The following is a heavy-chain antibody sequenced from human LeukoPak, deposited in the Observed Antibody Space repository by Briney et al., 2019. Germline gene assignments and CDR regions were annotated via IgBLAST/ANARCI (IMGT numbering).Heavy chain of an antibody. CDR2: ISGSGGST. CDR3: AKGPYCSGGSCDPYNWFDP. V-gene: IGHV3-23*01. J-gene: IGHJ5*02. D-gene: IGHD2-15*01. Sequence: GGSLRLSCAASGFTFSSYAMSWVRQAPGKGLEWVSAISGSGGSTYYADSVKGRFTISRDNSKNTLYLQMNSLRAEDTAVYYCAKGPYCSGGSCDPYNWFDPWGQGTLDTVSS. CDR1: GFTFSSYA.